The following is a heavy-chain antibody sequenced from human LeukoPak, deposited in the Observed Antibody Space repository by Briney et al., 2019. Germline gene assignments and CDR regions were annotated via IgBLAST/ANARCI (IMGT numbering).Heavy chain of an antibody. Sequence: GGSLRLSCAASAFTFSSFAMNWVRQAPGKGLDWVSGISGSGSSTYYAESVKGRFTISRDNSKNTLYLQINSLRAEDTAVYYCAKDTKLTSGFIYYYYNSMDVWGQGTTVTVSS. J-gene: IGHJ6*02. V-gene: IGHV3-23*01. CDR2: ISGSGSST. CDR1: AFTFSSFA. CDR3: AKDTKLTSGFIYYYYNSMDV. D-gene: IGHD3-22*01.